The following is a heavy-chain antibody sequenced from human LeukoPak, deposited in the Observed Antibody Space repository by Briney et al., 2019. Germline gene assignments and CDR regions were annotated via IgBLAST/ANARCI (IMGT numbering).Heavy chain of an antibody. CDR1: GFTFSTYW. CDR3: ARVRCSSNSCFPDY. CDR2: IKQDGGDK. V-gene: IGHV3-7*01. Sequence: GGSLRLSCAASGFTFSTYWMSWVRQAPGKGLEWVANIKQDGGDKYYVDSVKGRFTISRDNAKNSLFLRMNSLRAEDTAVYYCARVRCSSNSCFPDYWGQGTLVTVSS. J-gene: IGHJ4*02. D-gene: IGHD2-2*01.